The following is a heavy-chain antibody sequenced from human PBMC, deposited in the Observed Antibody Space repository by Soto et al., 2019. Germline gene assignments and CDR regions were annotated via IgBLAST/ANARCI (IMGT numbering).Heavy chain of an antibody. J-gene: IGHJ4*01. V-gene: IGHV4-59*08. Sequence: SDTLSLTCTVFGGTISSYYWSWIRQPPGKGLEWIGYIYYSGSTNYNPSLKSRVTISVDTSKNQFSLKLRSVTAADTAVYFCARLGGYYPAFDQWGQGALVPVSS. CDR2: IYYSGST. D-gene: IGHD3-22*01. CDR1: GGTISSYY. CDR3: ARLGGYYPAFDQ.